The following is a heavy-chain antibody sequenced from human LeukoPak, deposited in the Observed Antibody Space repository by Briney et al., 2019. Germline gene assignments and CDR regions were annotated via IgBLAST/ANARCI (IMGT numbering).Heavy chain of an antibody. CDR2: IKQDGSEK. V-gene: IGHV3-7*02. D-gene: IGHD6-6*01. CDR3: AHWGSSGSFDY. CDR1: GFTFSNYW. J-gene: IGHJ4*02. Sequence: GGSLRLSCVASGFTFSNYWMSWVRQAPGKGLEWVANIKQDGSEKHYVDSVKGRFTISRDNARNFLYLQMNSLRAEDTAVYYCAHWGSSGSFDYWGQGTLVTVSS.